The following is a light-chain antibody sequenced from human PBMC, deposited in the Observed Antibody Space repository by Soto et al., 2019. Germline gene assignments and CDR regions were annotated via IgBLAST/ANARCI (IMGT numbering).Light chain of an antibody. J-gene: IGLJ1*01. CDR1: HSDVGSYNL. CDR3: CSYAGSTTQTYV. V-gene: IGLV2-23*02. CDR2: EVS. Sequence: QSALTQPASVSGSPGQSITISCTGTHSDVGSYNLVSCYQQHPGKAPKVIIYEVSERPSRVSDRFSGSKSGNTASLMISGLQAEDEADYYCCSYAGSTTQTYVFGSGTKVTVL.